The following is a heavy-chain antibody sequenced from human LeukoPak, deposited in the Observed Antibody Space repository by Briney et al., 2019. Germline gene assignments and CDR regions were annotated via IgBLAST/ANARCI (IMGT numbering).Heavy chain of an antibody. J-gene: IGHJ4*02. CDR2: IFPGDSET. Sequence: GESLKISCKGSGYSFTTHWIGWVRQLPGKGLEWMGLIFPGDSETIYSPSLQGQVTISADKSINTAYLRWSSLKASDTAMYYCARTRAALYGDTEYFDYWGQGTLVTVSS. V-gene: IGHV5-51*01. D-gene: IGHD4-17*01. CDR1: GYSFTTHW. CDR3: ARTRAALYGDTEYFDY.